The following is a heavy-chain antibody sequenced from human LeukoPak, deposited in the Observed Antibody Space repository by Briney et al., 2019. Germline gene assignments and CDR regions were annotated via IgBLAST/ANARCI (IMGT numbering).Heavy chain of an antibody. Sequence: SETLSLTCTVSGGSISSSSYYWGWIRQPPGKGLEWIGSIYYSGSTYCNPSLKSRVTISVDTSKNQFSLKLSSVTAADTAVYYCARGWSGWLYDAFDIWGQGTMVTVSS. CDR2: IYYSGST. J-gene: IGHJ3*02. V-gene: IGHV4-39*07. CDR3: ARGWSGWLYDAFDI. D-gene: IGHD6-19*01. CDR1: GGSISSSSYY.